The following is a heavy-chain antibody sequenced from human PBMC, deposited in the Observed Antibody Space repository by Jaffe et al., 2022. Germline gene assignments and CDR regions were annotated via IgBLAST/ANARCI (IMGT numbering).Heavy chain of an antibody. CDR1: GFTFGDYA. Sequence: EVQLVESGGGLVQPGRSLRLSCTASGFTFGDYAMSWVRQAPGKGLEWVGFIRSKAYGGTTEYAASVKGRFTISRDDSKSIAYLQMNSLKTEDTAVYYCTRVSYDLRYCSGGSCFFVDFDYWGQGTLVTVSS. D-gene: IGHD2-15*01. CDR3: TRVSYDLRYCSGGSCFFVDFDY. CDR2: IRSKAYGGTT. V-gene: IGHV3-49*04. J-gene: IGHJ4*02.